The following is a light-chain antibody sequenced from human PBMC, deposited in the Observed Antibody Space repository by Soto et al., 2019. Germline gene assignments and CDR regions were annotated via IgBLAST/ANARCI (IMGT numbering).Light chain of an antibody. J-gene: IGKJ4*01. CDR2: AVS. V-gene: IGKV3-20*01. CDR1: QSVSGDY. CDR3: QQYVSPPLT. Sequence: EIVLTQSPGTLSLSPGEGVTLSCRASQSVSGDYVAWYQQRPGRAPRLLIHAVSTRATGIPDRFSGSGSGTDFTLTISRLEPDDSAVYYCQQYVSPPLTFGGGTKVDIK.